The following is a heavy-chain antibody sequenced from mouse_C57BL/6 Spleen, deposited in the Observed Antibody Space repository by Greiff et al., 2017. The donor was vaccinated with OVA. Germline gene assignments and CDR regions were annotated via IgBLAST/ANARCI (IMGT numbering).Heavy chain of an antibody. D-gene: IGHD1-1*01. CDR2: ISNLAYSI. V-gene: IGHV5-15*01. Sequence: EVKLMESGGGLVQPGGSLKLSCAASGFTFSDYGMAWVRQAPRKGPEWVAFISNLAYSIYYADTVTGRFTISRENAKNTLYLEMSSLRSEDTAMYYCARMGLTTMGFDYWGQGTTLTVSS. CDR3: ARMGLTTMGFDY. J-gene: IGHJ2*01. CDR1: GFTFSDYG.